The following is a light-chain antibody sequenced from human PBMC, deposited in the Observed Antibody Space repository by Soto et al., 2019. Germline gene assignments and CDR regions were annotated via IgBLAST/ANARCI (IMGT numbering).Light chain of an antibody. J-gene: IGKJ1*01. CDR2: AAS. Sequence: DIQMTQSPSSLSASVGDRVTITCRASQGISNFLAWHQQKPGKVPKLLIYAASTLQSGVPSRFSGSGSGTDFTLTITSLKPEDVANYYCQKYNSAPWTFGQGTKVEIK. CDR1: QGISNF. V-gene: IGKV1-27*01. CDR3: QKYNSAPWT.